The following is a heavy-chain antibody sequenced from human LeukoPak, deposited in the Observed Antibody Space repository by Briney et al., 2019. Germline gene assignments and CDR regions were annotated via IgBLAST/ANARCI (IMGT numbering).Heavy chain of an antibody. V-gene: IGHV4-59*01. CDR1: GGSISSYY. CDR3: AKDSLSGSGSYGVNWFDP. J-gene: IGHJ5*02. Sequence: SETLSLTCTVSGGSISSYYWSWIRQPPGKGLEWIGSIYYSGSTNYNPSLKSRVTISVDTSKNQFSLKLSSVTAADTAVYYCAKDSLSGSGSYGVNWFDPWGQGTLVTVSS. CDR2: IYYSGST. D-gene: IGHD3-10*01.